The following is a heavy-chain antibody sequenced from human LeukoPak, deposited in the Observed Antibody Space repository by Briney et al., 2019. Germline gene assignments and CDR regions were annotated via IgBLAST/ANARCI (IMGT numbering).Heavy chain of an antibody. CDR1: GFTCSSYG. D-gene: IGHD1-7*01. J-gene: IGHJ4*02. V-gene: IGHV3-30*03. CDR2: ISYDGSNK. CDR3: ARDKQNWNYRGVDY. Sequence: GGSLRLSCAASGFTCSSYGMHWVRQAPGKGLEWVAVISYDGSNKYYADSVKGRFTISRDNSKNTLYLQMNSLRAEDTAVYYCARDKQNWNYRGVDYWGQGTLVTVSS.